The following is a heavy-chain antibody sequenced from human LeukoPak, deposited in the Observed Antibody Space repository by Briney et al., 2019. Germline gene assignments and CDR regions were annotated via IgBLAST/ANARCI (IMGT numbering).Heavy chain of an antibody. CDR1: GYTFTSYG. CDR2: ISAYNGNT. V-gene: IGHV1-18*01. Sequence: ASVKVSCKASGYTFTSYGISWVRQAPGKGLEWMGWISAYNGNTNYAQKLQGRVTMTTDTSTSTAYMELRSLRSDDTAVYYCARWRYCSGGSCYRGLGWFDPWGQGTLVTVSS. D-gene: IGHD2-15*01. CDR3: ARWRYCSGGSCYRGLGWFDP. J-gene: IGHJ5*02.